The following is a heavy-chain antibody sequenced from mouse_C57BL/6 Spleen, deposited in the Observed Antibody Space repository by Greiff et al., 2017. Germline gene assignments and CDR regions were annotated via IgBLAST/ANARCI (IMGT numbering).Heavy chain of an antibody. J-gene: IGHJ2*01. CDR1: GYTFTSYW. CDR2: IDPTGGGT. D-gene: IGHD2-3*01. Sequence: QVQLQQPGAELVKPGASVKLSCKASGYTFTSYWMHWVKQRPGRGLEWIGRIDPTGGGTKYNEKFKSKATLTVDKPSSTAYMQLSSLTSEDSAVYYCAREGYDDYSPFDYWGQGTTVTVSS. CDR3: AREGYDDYSPFDY. V-gene: IGHV1-72*01.